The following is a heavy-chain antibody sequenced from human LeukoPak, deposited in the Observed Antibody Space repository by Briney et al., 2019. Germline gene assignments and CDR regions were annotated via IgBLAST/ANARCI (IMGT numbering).Heavy chain of an antibody. CDR3: ARSTRARYFDL. CDR2: IRYDGSDK. CDR1: GFTFSVYD. J-gene: IGHJ2*01. D-gene: IGHD6-6*01. V-gene: IGHV3-30*02. Sequence: GGSLRLSCAASGFTFSVYDMLWLRQAPGKGLEWVAYIRYDGSDKYYADSLKGRFTISRDNSKNSLYLQMNSLRAEDMDLYYCARSTRARYFDLWGRGTLVTVS.